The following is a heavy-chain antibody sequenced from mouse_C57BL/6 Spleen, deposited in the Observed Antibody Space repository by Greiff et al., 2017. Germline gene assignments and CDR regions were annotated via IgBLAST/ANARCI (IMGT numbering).Heavy chain of an antibody. Sequence: EVQVVESGGGLVKPGGSLKLSCAASGFTFSSYAMSWVRQTPEKRLEWVATISDGGSYTYYPDNVKGRFTISRDNAKNNLYLQMSHLKSEDTAMYYCAREEDYAMDYWGQGTSVTVSS. CDR2: ISDGGSYT. V-gene: IGHV5-4*01. J-gene: IGHJ4*01. CDR3: AREEDYAMDY. CDR1: GFTFSSYA.